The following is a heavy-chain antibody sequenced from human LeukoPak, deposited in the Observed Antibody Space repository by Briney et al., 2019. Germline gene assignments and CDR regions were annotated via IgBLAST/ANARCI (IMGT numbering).Heavy chain of an antibody. CDR1: GITVSGNY. D-gene: IGHD4-23*01. Sequence: PGGSLRLSCAASGITVSGNYMAWVRQAPGKGLEGASGIYSGGNTYHADSVKGRFSISRDNSKNTVYLQMNGLRVEDTAVYYCARLVTGTTVINSGWFDPWGRGTLVTVSS. V-gene: IGHV3-66*04. J-gene: IGHJ5*02. CDR2: IYSGGNT. CDR3: ARLVTGTTVINSGWFDP.